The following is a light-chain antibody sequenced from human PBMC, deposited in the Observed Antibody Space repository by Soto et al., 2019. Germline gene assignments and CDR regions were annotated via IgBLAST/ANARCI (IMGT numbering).Light chain of an antibody. CDR1: QSVSSK. CDR3: QQYGISWGWT. J-gene: IGKJ1*01. Sequence: EIVMTQSPATLSVSPGEGATLSCRASQSVSSKLAWYQQKPGQAPRLLIYGASTRATGIPARFSGSGSGTEFTLIISSLQSEDSAVYYCQQYGISWGWTFGQGTKVDIK. V-gene: IGKV3-15*01. CDR2: GAS.